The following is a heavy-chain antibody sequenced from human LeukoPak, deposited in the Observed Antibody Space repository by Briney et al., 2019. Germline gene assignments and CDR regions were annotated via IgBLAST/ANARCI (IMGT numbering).Heavy chain of an antibody. CDR1: GYSISSGYY. J-gene: IGHJ4*02. V-gene: IGHV4-38-2*02. CDR2: IYHSGST. Sequence: PSETLSLTCTVSGYSISSGYYWGWIRQPPGKGLEWIGSIYHSGSTYYNPSLKSRVTISADTSKNQFSLKLSSVTAADTAVYYCARDQATVTTPGGRHYWGQGTLVTVSS. D-gene: IGHD4-17*01. CDR3: ARDQATVTTPGGRHY.